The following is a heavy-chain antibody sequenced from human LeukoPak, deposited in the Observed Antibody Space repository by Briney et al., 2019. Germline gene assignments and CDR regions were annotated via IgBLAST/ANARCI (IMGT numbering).Heavy chain of an antibody. V-gene: IGHV4-4*07. CDR1: GGSISGYF. D-gene: IGHD5-12*01. J-gene: IGHJ4*02. Sequence: SETLPLTCTVSGGSISGYFWSWIRRPAGKGLEWIGRIYSSGSNNYNPSLKSRVTMSLDTSKNHLSLNLSSVTAADTAVYYCAREPTSGREPTSGRPLDYWGQGTLVNVSS. CDR2: IYSSGSN. CDR3: AREPTSGREPTSGRPLDY.